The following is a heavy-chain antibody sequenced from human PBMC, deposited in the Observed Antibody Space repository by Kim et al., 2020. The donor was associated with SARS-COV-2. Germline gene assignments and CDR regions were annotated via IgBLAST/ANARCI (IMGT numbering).Heavy chain of an antibody. CDR1: GFTFDDYA. Sequence: GGSLRLSCAASGFTFDDYAMHWVRQAPGKGLEWVSLISGDGGSTYYADSVKGRFTISRDNSKNSLYLQMNSLRTEDTALYYCAKDIGRYYDILTGYFQPRRVYGMDVWGQGTTVTVSS. D-gene: IGHD3-9*01. V-gene: IGHV3-43*02. CDR2: ISGDGGST. J-gene: IGHJ6*02. CDR3: AKDIGRYYDILTGYFQPRRVYGMDV.